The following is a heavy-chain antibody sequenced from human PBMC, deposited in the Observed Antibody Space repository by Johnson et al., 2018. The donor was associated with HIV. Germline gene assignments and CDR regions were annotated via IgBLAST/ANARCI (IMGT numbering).Heavy chain of an antibody. V-gene: IGHV3-48*04. CDR3: AGAIHLIMVSTKGNACDI. CDR2: ISSSGSTI. Sequence: VQLVESGGGVVQPGGSLRLSCAASGFTFSSYGMHWVRQAPGKGLEWVSYISSSGSTIYYADSVKGRFTISRDNAKNSLYLQMNSLRAEDTAVYYCAGAIHLIMVSTKGNACDIWGQGTMVTVSS. J-gene: IGHJ3*02. CDR1: GFTFSSYG. D-gene: IGHD2-8*01.